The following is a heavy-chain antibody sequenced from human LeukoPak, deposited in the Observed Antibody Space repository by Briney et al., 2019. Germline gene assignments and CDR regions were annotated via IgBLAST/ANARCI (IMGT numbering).Heavy chain of an antibody. J-gene: IGHJ4*02. V-gene: IGHV3-30*18. CDR1: GFTLSSYE. CDR3: AKVRWDNSGWYYLDS. Sequence: GGSLRLSCIASGFTLSSYEMSWIRQAPGKGLEWMAVISYNGINEYYADSVKGRFTISRDNSKSTLLLQMNSLRAEDTAVYYCAKVRWDNSGWYYLDSWGQGTLVTVSS. D-gene: IGHD6-19*01. CDR2: ISYNGINE.